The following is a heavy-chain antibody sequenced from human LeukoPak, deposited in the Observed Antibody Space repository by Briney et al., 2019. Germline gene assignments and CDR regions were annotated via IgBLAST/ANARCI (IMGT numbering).Heavy chain of an antibody. V-gene: IGHV4-61*09. Sequence: SETLSLTCTVSGGSISSGSYYWSWVRQPAGEGLEWIGHIYPSGSTNYNPSLKSRVTISVDTSKNQFSLKLSSVTAADTAVYYCARTHCGGDCLLDYWGQGTLVTVSS. CDR3: ARTHCGGDCLLDY. CDR2: IYPSGST. D-gene: IGHD2-21*02. J-gene: IGHJ4*02. CDR1: GGSISSGSYY.